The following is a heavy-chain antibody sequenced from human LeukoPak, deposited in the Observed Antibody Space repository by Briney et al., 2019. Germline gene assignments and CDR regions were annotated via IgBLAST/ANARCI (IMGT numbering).Heavy chain of an antibody. Sequence: SETLSLTCSVSGGSITSGSYYWSWIRQPAGKGLEWIGRIETSGSTNCNPSLKSRVTISVDTSKNQFSLKLSSVTAADTAVYYCARIPTYYYDSSGYYYRGGQEEFDYWGQGTLVTVSS. J-gene: IGHJ4*02. V-gene: IGHV4-61*02. CDR2: IETSGST. D-gene: IGHD3-22*01. CDR1: GGSITSGSYY. CDR3: ARIPTYYYDSSGYYYRGGQEEFDY.